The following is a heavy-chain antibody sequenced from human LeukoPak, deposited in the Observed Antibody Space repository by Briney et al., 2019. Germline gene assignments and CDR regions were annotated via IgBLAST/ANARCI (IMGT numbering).Heavy chain of an antibody. CDR3: ARDSYSSGLSY. J-gene: IGHJ4*02. CDR1: GFPFSSYG. Sequence: GGSLLLSCAASGFPFSSYGMHGVRQAPGKGLEWVAFIPDDGNNVYYSDSVRGRFTVSRDNAKNSLYLQMNSLRAEDTAVYYCARDSYSSGLSYWGQGTLVTVSS. CDR2: IPDDGNNV. D-gene: IGHD6-19*01. V-gene: IGHV3-30*03.